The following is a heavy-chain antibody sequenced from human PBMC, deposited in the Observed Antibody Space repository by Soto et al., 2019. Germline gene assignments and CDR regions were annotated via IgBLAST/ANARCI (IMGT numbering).Heavy chain of an antibody. CDR2: ISYDGSNK. Sequence: PGGSLRLSCAASGFTFSSYAMHWVRQAPGKGLEWVAVISYDGSNKYYADSVKGRFTISRDNSKNTLYLQMNSLRAEDTAVYYCAREGYSYGYGNYYGMDVWGQGTTVTVSS. CDR3: AREGYSYGYGNYYGMDV. J-gene: IGHJ6*02. V-gene: IGHV3-30-3*01. D-gene: IGHD5-18*01. CDR1: GFTFSSYA.